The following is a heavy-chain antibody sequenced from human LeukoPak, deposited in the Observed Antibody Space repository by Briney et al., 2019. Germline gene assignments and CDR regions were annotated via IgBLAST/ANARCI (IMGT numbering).Heavy chain of an antibody. D-gene: IGHD2-15*01. J-gene: IGHJ4*02. CDR3: ARLIVVVAATD. CDR2: IYTSGST. CDR1: GGSISSGSYY. V-gene: IGHV4-61*02. Sequence: SETLSLTCTVSGGSISSGSYYWSWIRQPAGKGLEWIGRIYTSGSTNYNPSPKSRVTISLDTSKSQFSLKLSSVTAADTAVYYCARLIVVVAATDWGQGTLVTVSS.